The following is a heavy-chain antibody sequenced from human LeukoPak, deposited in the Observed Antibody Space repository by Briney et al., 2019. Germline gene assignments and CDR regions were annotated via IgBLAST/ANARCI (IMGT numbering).Heavy chain of an antibody. CDR3: ARSGPYSGSYPIYYYYYYMDV. D-gene: IGHD1-26*01. CDR2: IYYSGST. J-gene: IGHJ6*03. CDR1: GGSISSYY. V-gene: IGHV4-59*01. Sequence: SETLSLTCTVSGGSISSYYWSWIRQPPGKGLEWIGYIYYSGSTNYNPSLKSRVTISVDTSKNQFSLKLSSVTAADTAVYYCARSGPYSGSYPIYYYYYYMDVWGKGTTVTVSS.